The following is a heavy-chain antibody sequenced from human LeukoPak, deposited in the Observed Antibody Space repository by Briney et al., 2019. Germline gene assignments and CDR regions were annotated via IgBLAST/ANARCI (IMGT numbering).Heavy chain of an antibody. V-gene: IGHV1-18*04. CDR3: ARNVDTSMVTLWYFDY. D-gene: IGHD5-18*01. Sequence: ASVKVSCKASGYTFTSYAIGWVRQAPGQGLEWMGWISGYNGNTNYAQKLQGRVTLTTDTSTSTAYMGLRSLRSDDAAIYYCARNVDTSMVTLWYFDYWGQGTLVTVSS. J-gene: IGHJ4*02. CDR1: GYTFTSYA. CDR2: ISGYNGNT.